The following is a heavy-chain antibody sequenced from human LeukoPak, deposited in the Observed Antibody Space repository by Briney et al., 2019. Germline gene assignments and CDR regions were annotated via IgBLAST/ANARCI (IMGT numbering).Heavy chain of an antibody. Sequence: GGSLRLSGAASGLIFSNQGRNGFGKTPGKGLEGVGLIKSKSNGETIHYAAPVKGRFTISRDDSKNTLFLQMNILQTEDTAMYHCVTERAGAFEDWGQGTLVTVSS. D-gene: IGHD6-19*01. V-gene: IGHV3-15*01. J-gene: IGHJ4*02. CDR2: IKSKSNGETI. CDR1: GLIFSNQG. CDR3: VTERAGAFED.